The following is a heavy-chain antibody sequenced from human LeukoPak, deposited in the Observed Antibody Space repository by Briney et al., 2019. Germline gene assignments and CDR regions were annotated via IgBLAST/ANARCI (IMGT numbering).Heavy chain of an antibody. CDR1: GGSFSGHY. Sequence: SETLSLTCAVYGGSFSGHYWSWIRQPPGKGLEWIGESVHSGSTNYNPSLRSRVTVSVDTSKNQFSLKVTSVTAADTAVYYCARARGTVAIDYWGQGTLVTVSS. CDR3: ARARGTVAIDY. J-gene: IGHJ4*02. D-gene: IGHD5-12*01. V-gene: IGHV4-34*12. CDR2: SVHSGST.